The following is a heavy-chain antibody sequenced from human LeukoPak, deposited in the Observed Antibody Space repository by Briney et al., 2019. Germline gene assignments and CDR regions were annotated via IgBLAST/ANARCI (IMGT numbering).Heavy chain of an antibody. J-gene: IGHJ4*02. Sequence: CGPTLVKLTQTLTLTCSFSGVSLTTSGVGVGWIRQPPGEALEWLALINSNDDKSYSPSLKSRLTVTKDTSKTQVVLTMTNMDPVDTATYFCARRPLIGRHYFDYWGQGTLVTVSS. CDR3: ARRPLIGRHYFDY. D-gene: IGHD2/OR15-2a*01. CDR2: INSNDDK. CDR1: GVSLTTSGVG. V-gene: IGHV2-5*01.